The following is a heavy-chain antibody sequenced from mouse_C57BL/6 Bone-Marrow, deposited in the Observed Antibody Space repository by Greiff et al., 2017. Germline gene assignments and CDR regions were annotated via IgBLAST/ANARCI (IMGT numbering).Heavy chain of an antibody. CDR3: TREGVLYYSNYGAMYY. J-gene: IGHJ4*01. D-gene: IGHD2-5*01. CDR2: IDPETGGT. V-gene: IGHV1-15*01. Sequence: QVQLKESGAELVRPGASVTLSCKASGYTFTDYEMHWVKQTPVHGLEWIGAIDPETGGTAYNQKFKGKAKLTADKSSSTAYMELRSLTSEDSAVYYCTREGVLYYSNYGAMYYWGQGTSVTVSS. CDR1: GYTFTDYE.